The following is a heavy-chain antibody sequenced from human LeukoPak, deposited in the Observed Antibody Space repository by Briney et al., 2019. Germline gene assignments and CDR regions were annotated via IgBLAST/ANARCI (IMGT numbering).Heavy chain of an antibody. CDR2: IIPIFGTA. D-gene: IGHD6-13*01. V-gene: IGHV1-69*13. Sequence: SVKVSCKASGGTFISYAISWVRQAPGQGLEWMGGIIPIFGTANYAQKFQGRVTITADESTSTAYMELSSLRSEDTAVYYCARVGGIAAAGINWFDPWGQGTLVTVSS. CDR1: GGTFISYA. CDR3: ARVGGIAAAGINWFDP. J-gene: IGHJ5*02.